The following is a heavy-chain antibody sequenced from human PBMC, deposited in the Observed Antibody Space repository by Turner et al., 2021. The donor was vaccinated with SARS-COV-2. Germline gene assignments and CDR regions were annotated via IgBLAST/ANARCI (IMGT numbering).Heavy chain of an antibody. CDR3: ARLHTSSWYFDY. CDR2: IKQDGSEK. J-gene: IGHJ4*02. V-gene: IGHV3-7*03. CDR1: GFTFRSYW. Sequence: EVQLVESGGGLVQPGGSLILSCAASGFTFRSYWMSWVRQAPGKGLEWVANIKQDGSEKYYVDSVKGRFTISRDNAKNSLYLQMNSLRAEDTAVYYCARLHTSSWYFDYWGQGTLVTVSS. D-gene: IGHD6-13*01.